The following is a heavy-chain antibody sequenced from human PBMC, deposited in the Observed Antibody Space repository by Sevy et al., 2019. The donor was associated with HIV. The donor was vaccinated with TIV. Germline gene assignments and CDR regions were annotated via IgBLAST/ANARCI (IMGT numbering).Heavy chain of an antibody. CDR2: MRFDGTIK. CDR3: AKVLHIVVVPAAIDYYYGMDV. D-gene: IGHD2-2*01. Sequence: GGSLRLSCAASGFTFSTYGMHWVRQAPGRGLEWVAFMRFDGTIKYHTASVKGRFTISRDNSKNTLYLQMNSLKTEDTAVYFCAKVLHIVVVPAAIDYYYGMDVWGQGTTVTVSS. CDR1: GFTFSTYG. J-gene: IGHJ6*02. V-gene: IGHV3-30*02.